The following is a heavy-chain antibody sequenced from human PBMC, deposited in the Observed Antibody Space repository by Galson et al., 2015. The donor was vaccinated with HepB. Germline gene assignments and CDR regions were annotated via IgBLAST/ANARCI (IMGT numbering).Heavy chain of an antibody. V-gene: IGHV3-9*01. CDR3: TRTLSGDYRPFQC. CDR2: ISWNSGVI. CDR1: GFTFGAYA. J-gene: IGHJ4*02. Sequence: SLRLSCAASGFTFGAYAMHWVRQAPGKGLEWVSGISWNSGVIVYADSVKGRFTISRDNAKNTLFLQMNNLRAEDTALYFCTRTLSGDYRPFQCCGQGSLVTASS. D-gene: IGHD4-17*01.